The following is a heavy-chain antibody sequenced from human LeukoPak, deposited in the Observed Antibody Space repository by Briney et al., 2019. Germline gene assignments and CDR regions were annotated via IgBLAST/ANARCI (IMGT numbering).Heavy chain of an antibody. V-gene: IGHV1-24*01. CDR3: ATPLAAAGTLKAGAFDI. J-gene: IGHJ3*02. Sequence: ASVKVSCKVSGYTLTELSMHWVRQAPGKGLEWMGGFDPEDGETIYAQKFQGRVTMTEDTSTDSAYTELSSLRSEDTAVYYCATPLAAAGTLKAGAFDIWGQGTMVTVSS. CDR2: FDPEDGET. D-gene: IGHD6-13*01. CDR1: GYTLTELS.